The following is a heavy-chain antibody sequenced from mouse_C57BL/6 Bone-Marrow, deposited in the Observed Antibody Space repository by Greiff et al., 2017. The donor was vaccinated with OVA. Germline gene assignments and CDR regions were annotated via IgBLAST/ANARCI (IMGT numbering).Heavy chain of an antibody. CDR1: GYTFTSYW. Sequence: QVQLQQPGAELVKPGASVKMSCKASGYTFTSYWITWVKQRPGQGLEWIGDIYPGSGRTNYNEKFKSKATLTVDTSSSTAYMQLSSLTSEDSAVYDGARWGMTTGEGNGGMDYWGQGTSVTVSA. D-gene: IGHD1-1*01. CDR3: ARWGMTTGEGNGGMDY. J-gene: IGHJ4*01. CDR2: IYPGSGRT. V-gene: IGHV1-55*01.